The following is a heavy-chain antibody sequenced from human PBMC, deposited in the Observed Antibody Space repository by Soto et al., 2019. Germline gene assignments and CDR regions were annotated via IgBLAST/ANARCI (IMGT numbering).Heavy chain of an antibody. V-gene: IGHV1-2*02. Sequence: QEPLVQSGAEVKKPGASLKVSCKASGYTFTDYYIHWVRQAPGQGLEWVGWINPDSGGTNLAQRFQGRVTMTSDTSINTAYMELSSLRSDDTAVYYCAIRTGQLAIISEFDGDWFFEIWGHGTLVTVSS. D-gene: IGHD2-2*01. J-gene: IGHJ2*01. CDR1: GYTFTDYY. CDR3: AIRTGQLAIISEFDGDWFFEI. CDR2: INPDSGGT.